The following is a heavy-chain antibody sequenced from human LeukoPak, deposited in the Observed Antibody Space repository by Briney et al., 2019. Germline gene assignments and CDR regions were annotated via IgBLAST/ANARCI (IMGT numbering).Heavy chain of an antibody. Sequence: GSLRLSCAASGFTFSSYGMSWIRQPPGKGLEWIGEINHSGSTNYNPSLKSRVTISVDTSKNQFSLKLSSVTAADTAVYYCARGSYVWGSYRYTYPLDYWGQGTLVTVSS. CDR3: ARGSYVWGSYRYTYPLDY. V-gene: IGHV4-34*01. CDR1: GFTFSSYG. J-gene: IGHJ4*02. D-gene: IGHD3-16*02. CDR2: INHSGST.